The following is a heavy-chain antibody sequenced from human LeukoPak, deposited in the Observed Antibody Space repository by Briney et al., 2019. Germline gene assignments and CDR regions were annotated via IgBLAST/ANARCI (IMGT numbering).Heavy chain of an antibody. Sequence: GSLRLSCAASGFTFSSYWMSWVRQAPGKGLEWVANIKQDGSEKYYVDSVKGRFTISRDNAKNSLYLQMNSLRAEDTAVYYCARDEIVATTKANYYYYMDVWGKGTTVTISS. CDR2: IKQDGSEK. J-gene: IGHJ6*03. CDR1: GFTFSSYW. D-gene: IGHD5-12*01. CDR3: ARDEIVATTKANYYYYMDV. V-gene: IGHV3-7*01.